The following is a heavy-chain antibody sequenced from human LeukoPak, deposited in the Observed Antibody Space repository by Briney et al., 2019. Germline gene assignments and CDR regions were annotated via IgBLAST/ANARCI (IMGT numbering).Heavy chain of an antibody. CDR3: AKDIRAGTTGGEGFDY. CDR1: GFTFDDYA. J-gene: IGHJ4*02. CDR2: ISWNSGSI. Sequence: AGGSLRLSCAASGFTFDDYAMHWVRQAPGKGLEWVSGISWNSGSIGYADSVKGRFTISRDNDKNSLYLQMNSLRAEDTALYYCAKDIRAGTTGGEGFDYWGQGTLVTVSS. V-gene: IGHV3-9*01. D-gene: IGHD1-1*01.